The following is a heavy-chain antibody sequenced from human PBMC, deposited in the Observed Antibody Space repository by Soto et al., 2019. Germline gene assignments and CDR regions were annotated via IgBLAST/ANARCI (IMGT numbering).Heavy chain of an antibody. D-gene: IGHD3-10*01. J-gene: IGHJ5*02. CDR2: LIGGHYGT. V-gene: IGHV3-23*01. CDR1: GLTLQNYA. CDR3: AKGKSTGDIDWFDP. Sequence: HPGGSLRLSCTASGLTLQNYAMAWVRQAPGKGLEWVSTLIGGHYGTAYSYSVKGRFTVSRDNSKNCLYLQMNSLGVEDTAMYFCAKGKSTGDIDWFDPWGQGSLVTVSS.